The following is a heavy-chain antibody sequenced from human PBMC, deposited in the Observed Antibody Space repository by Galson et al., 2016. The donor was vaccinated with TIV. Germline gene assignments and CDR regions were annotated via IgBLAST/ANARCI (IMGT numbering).Heavy chain of an antibody. Sequence: SVKVSCKASGGTFSDYGISWVRRAPGQGLEWMGRIIPIFHSAKSAQKFQDRVTITADESMSTVYMELSSLRSEDTAVYYCATLGGYFGSGSYKTDFWGQGTLVTVSS. CDR1: GGTFSDYG. CDR2: IIPIFHSA. J-gene: IGHJ4*02. CDR3: ATLGGYFGSGSYKTDF. V-gene: IGHV1-69*13. D-gene: IGHD3-10*01.